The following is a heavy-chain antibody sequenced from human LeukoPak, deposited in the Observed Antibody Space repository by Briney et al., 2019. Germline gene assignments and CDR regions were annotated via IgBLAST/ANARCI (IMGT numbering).Heavy chain of an antibody. J-gene: IGHJ4*02. V-gene: IGHV3-23*01. CDR3: AKPRISAITNSFDY. CDR2: ISGRGGST. Sequence: GGSLRLSCAASGFTFSSYDMSWVRQAPGKGLVWVSAISGRGGSTYYADSVKGRFTISRDNSKNTLHLQMNSLRAEDTAVYYCAKPRISAITNSFDYWGQGILVTVSS. CDR1: GFTFSSYD. D-gene: IGHD2-2*01.